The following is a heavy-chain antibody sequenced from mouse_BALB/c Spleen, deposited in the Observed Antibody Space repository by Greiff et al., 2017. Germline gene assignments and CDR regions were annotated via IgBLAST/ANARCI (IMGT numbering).Heavy chain of an antibody. V-gene: IGHV3-2*02. CDR3: ARWGVRRDFDY. CDR2: ISYSGST. Sequence: EVKLMESGPGLVKPSQSLSLTCTVTGYSITSDYAWNWIRQFPGNKLEWMGYISYSGSTSYNPSLKSRISITRDTSKNQFFLQLNSVTTEDTATYYCARWGVRRDFDYWGQGTTLTVSS. D-gene: IGHD2-14*01. J-gene: IGHJ2*01. CDR1: GYSITSDYA.